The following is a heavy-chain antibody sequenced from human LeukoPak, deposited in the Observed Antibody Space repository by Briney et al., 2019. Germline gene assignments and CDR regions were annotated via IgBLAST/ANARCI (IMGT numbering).Heavy chain of an antibody. CDR2: ISGSGGST. Sequence: GGSLRLSCAASGFTFSSYAMSWVRQAPGKGLEWFSAISGSGGSTYYADSVKGRFTISRDNSKNTLYLQMNSLRAEDTAVYYCAKDQSNWNEGFDYWGQGTLVTVSS. V-gene: IGHV3-23*01. D-gene: IGHD1-1*01. CDR3: AKDQSNWNEGFDY. CDR1: GFTFSSYA. J-gene: IGHJ4*02.